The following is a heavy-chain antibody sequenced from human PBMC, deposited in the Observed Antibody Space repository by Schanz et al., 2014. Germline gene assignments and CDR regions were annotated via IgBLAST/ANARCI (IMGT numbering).Heavy chain of an antibody. V-gene: IGHV3-48*04. Sequence: EVQLVESGGGLVQPGGSLRLSCTASGFTFSDYWMSWVRQAPGKGPEWVSAISASGGTIYYADSVKGRFTISRDNAKNSLFLQMNSLRPEDTAVYYCARGRVLESWGQGTLVTVSS. CDR1: GFTFSDYW. CDR3: ARGRVLES. CDR2: ISASGGTI. J-gene: IGHJ5*02. D-gene: IGHD1-1*01.